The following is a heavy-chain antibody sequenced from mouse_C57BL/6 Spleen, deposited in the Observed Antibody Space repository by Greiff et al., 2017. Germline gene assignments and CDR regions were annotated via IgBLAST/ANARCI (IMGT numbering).Heavy chain of an antibody. CDR1: GFTFSDYY. CDR2: ISNGGGST. Sequence: EVNLVESGGGLVQPGGSLKLSCAASGFTFSDYYMYWVRQTPEKRLEWVAYISNGGGSTYYPDTVKGRFTISRDNAKNTLYLQMSRLKSEDTAMYYCARPSSSRAMDYWGQGTSVTVSS. J-gene: IGHJ4*01. V-gene: IGHV5-12*01. CDR3: ARPSSSRAMDY. D-gene: IGHD1-1*01.